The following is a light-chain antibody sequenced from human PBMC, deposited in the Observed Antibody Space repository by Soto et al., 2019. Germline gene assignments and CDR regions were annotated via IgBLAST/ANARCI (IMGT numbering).Light chain of an antibody. V-gene: IGKV1-39*01. CDR1: QSISSY. Sequence: IRMTQSPSSLSASVGDRVTITCRASQSISSYLNWYQQKPGKAPKLLIYGASSLQSGVPSRFSGSGSGTDFTLTISSLQPEDFATYYCHQSYSTPFFGQRTRLEIK. CDR2: GAS. J-gene: IGKJ5*01. CDR3: HQSYSTPF.